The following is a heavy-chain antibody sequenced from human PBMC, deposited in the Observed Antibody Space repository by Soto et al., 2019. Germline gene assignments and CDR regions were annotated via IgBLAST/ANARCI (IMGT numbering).Heavy chain of an antibody. D-gene: IGHD5-18*01. CDR3: ARGYSIDS. J-gene: IGHJ5*01. V-gene: IGHV3-7*03. CDR2: IKQNGSET. Sequence: GGSLRLSCAASGFTFSSYWMTWVRQAPGKGLEWVANIKQNGSETYYVDSVKGRFTISRDDAKHALFLQMNTLRAEDTAVYFCARGYSIDSWGQGTLVTAPQ. CDR1: GFTFSSYW.